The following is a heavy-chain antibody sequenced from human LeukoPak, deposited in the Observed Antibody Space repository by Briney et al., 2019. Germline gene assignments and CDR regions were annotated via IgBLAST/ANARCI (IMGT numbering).Heavy chain of an antibody. J-gene: IGHJ6*02. CDR3: AREDGYCSGGSCYLGNYYYGMDV. D-gene: IGHD2-15*01. CDR1: GSTFSDYY. V-gene: IGHV3-11*01. CDR2: ISSSGSTI. Sequence: PGGSLRLSCAASGSTFSDYYMSWIRQAPGKGLEWVSYISSSGSTIYYADSVKGRFTISRDNAKNSLYLQMNSLRAEDTAVYYCAREDGYCSGGSCYLGNYYYGMDVWGQGTTVTVSS.